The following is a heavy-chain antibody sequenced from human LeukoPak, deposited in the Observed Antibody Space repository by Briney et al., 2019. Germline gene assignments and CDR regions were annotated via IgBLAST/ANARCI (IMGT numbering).Heavy chain of an antibody. V-gene: IGHV3-30*18. D-gene: IGHD3-10*01. CDR1: GFTFSNSD. CDR3: AKDITMVRRVIPNV. CDR2: ISYDGSNK. Sequence: GGSLRLSCAASGFTFSNSDMEWVRQAPGKGLEWVAVISYDGSNKYYADSAKGRFTISRDNSKNTLYLQMNSLRAEDTAVYYCAKDITMVRRVIPNVWGQGTLVTVSS. J-gene: IGHJ4*02.